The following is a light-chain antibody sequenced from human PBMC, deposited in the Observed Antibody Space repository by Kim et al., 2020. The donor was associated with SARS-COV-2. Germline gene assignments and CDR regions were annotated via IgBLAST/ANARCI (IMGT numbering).Light chain of an antibody. CDR3: QSYDASLNGYV. CDR2: DGT. Sequence: QSVLTQPPSVSGAPGQRVTISCTGSRANIGAGHEIHWYQHVPGMAPKLLIYDGTNRPSGIPDRISGSKSDTSASLAITGLQAEDEADYYCQSYDASLNGYVFGPGTKVTVL. J-gene: IGLJ1*01. V-gene: IGLV1-40*01. CDR1: RANIGAGHE.